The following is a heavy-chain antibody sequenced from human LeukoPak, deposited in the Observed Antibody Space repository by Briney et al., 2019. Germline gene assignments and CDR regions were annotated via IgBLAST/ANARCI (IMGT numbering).Heavy chain of an antibody. D-gene: IGHD3-3*01. Sequence: SETLSLTCTVSGGSISSYYWSWIRQPPGKGLEWIGYIYYSGSTNYNPSLKSRVTISVDTSKNKFSLKLSSVTAADTAVYYCASLRFGAFDIWGQGTMVTVSA. CDR1: GGSISSYY. J-gene: IGHJ3*02. CDR2: IYYSGST. V-gene: IGHV4-59*01. CDR3: ASLRFGAFDI.